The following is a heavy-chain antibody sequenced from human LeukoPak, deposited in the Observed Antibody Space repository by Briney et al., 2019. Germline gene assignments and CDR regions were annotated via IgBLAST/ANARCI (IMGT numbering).Heavy chain of an antibody. D-gene: IGHD2-21*01. CDR1: GFIFRRLA. CDR2: ISASGA. Sequence: GGSLRLSCAASGFIFRRLAMTWVRQAPGKGLEWVATISASGAYYADPVRGRFTISRDNSRNTLDLEMNSLRVEDTALYYCAKDHESDGYPCLDSWGXXTLXTXSS. V-gene: IGHV3-23*01. J-gene: IGHJ5*01. CDR3: AKDHESDGYPCLDS.